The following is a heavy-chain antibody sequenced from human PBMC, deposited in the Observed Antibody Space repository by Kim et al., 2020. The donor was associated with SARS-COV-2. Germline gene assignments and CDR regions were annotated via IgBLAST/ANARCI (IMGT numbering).Heavy chain of an antibody. CDR2: IYYSGST. D-gene: IGHD1-26*01. CDR3: AAQVGAFFNFDY. J-gene: IGHJ4*02. Sequence: SETLSLTCTVSGGSISSSSYYWGWIRQPPGKGLEWIGSIYYSGSTYYNPSLKSRVTISVDTSKNQFSLKLSSVTAADTAVYYCAAQVGAFFNFDYWGQGTLVTVSS. CDR1: GGSISSSSYY. V-gene: IGHV4-39*01.